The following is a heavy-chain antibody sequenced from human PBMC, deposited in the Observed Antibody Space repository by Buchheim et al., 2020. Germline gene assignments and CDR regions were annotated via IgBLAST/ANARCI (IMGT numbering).Heavy chain of an antibody. CDR1: RFEFKTFA. D-gene: IGHD2-2*01. CDR2: ISYDGSNK. V-gene: IGHV3-33*05. J-gene: IGHJ4*03. CDR3: IFLAAIIKNLPYSYEALVY. Sequence: LMSWGEGILPRGSLRLSSAAYRFEFKTFAMHVVRQAPDKKLEWVAVISYDGSNKYYADSVKGRFTISRDNSKNTLYLPTRRSSAVKKLGLNWIFLAAIIKNLPYSYEALVYWGKGTL.